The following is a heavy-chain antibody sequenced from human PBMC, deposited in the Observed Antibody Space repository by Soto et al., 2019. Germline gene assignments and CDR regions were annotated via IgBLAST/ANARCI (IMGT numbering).Heavy chain of an antibody. V-gene: IGHV3-30-3*01. J-gene: IGHJ4*02. CDR3: ARDGRAYSSGWYLDY. Sequence: QVQLVESGGGVVQPGRSLRLSCAASGFTFISYAMHWVRQAPGKGLEWVAVISYDGSNKYYADSVKGRFTISRDNSKNTLYLQMNSLRAEDTAVYYCARDGRAYSSGWYLDYWGQGTLVTVSS. CDR2: ISYDGSNK. D-gene: IGHD6-19*01. CDR1: GFTFISYA.